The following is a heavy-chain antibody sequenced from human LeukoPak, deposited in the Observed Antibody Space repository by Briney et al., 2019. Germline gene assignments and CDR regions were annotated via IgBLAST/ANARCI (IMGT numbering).Heavy chain of an antibody. CDR1: GFTFSSYW. D-gene: IGHD1-14*01. J-gene: IGHJ3*01. V-gene: IGHV3-7*01. CDR2: IKQDGSEK. Sequence: GGSLRLSCAASGFTFSSYWMSWVRQAPGKGLEWVANIKQDGSEKYYVDSVKGRFTISRDNAKNSLYLQMNSLRAEDTAVYYCARDPYNRAYGAFDVWGQGTMVTVSS. CDR3: ARDPYNRAYGAFDV.